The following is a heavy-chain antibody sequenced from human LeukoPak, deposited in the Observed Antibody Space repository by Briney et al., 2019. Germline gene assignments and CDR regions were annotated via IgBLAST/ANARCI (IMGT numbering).Heavy chain of an antibody. Sequence: SETLSLTCTVYGESFSAYYWTWIRQPPGKGLEWIGYIYYSGTTNSNPSLESRVSMSVETSKNQFPLKLRSVTAADTAVYFCAGDQYGMDVWGQGTTVTVSS. CDR3: AGDQYGMDV. J-gene: IGHJ6*02. V-gene: IGHV4-59*12. CDR1: GESFSAYY. CDR2: IYYSGTT.